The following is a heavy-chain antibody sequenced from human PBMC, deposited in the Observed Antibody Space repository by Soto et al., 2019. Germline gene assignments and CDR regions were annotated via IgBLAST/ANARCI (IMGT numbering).Heavy chain of an antibody. CDR3: ARAKLVPAYWEWFDP. CDR2: IYYSGNT. Sequence: SETLSLTCTVSGGSISSDYWSWLRQSPGKGLEWIGYIYYSGNTKYNPSLESRVTISVDTSKNEFSLKLSSVTAADTAVYYCARAKLVPAYWEWFDPWGQGTLVTVSS. V-gene: IGHV4-59*12. D-gene: IGHD2-2*01. CDR1: GGSISSDY. J-gene: IGHJ5*02.